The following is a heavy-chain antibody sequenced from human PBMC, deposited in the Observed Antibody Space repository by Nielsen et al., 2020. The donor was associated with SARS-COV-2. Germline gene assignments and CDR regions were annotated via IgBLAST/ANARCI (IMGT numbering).Heavy chain of an antibody. CDR2: IYYSGST. Sequence: PETLSLTCTVSGGSISSYYWSWIRQPPGKGLEWIGYIYYSGSTNYNPSLKSRVTISVDTSKNQFSLRLSSLTAADTAVYYCAGTLTIFGVAPILDYWGQGTLVTVSS. CDR3: AGTLTIFGVAPILDY. V-gene: IGHV4-59*12. J-gene: IGHJ4*02. CDR1: GGSISSYY. D-gene: IGHD3-3*01.